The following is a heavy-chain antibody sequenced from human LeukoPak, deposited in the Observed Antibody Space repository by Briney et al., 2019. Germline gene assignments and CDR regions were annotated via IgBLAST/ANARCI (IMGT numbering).Heavy chain of an antibody. CDR1: GGSISSYY. V-gene: IGHV4-59*01. Sequence: NPSETLSLTCTVSGGSISSYYWSWIRQPAGKGLEWIGYIYYSGSTNYNPSLKSRVTISVDTSKNQFSLKLSSVTAADTAVYYCARVEQQLTNAFDIWGQGTMVTVSS. CDR2: IYYSGST. D-gene: IGHD6-13*01. J-gene: IGHJ3*02. CDR3: ARVEQQLTNAFDI.